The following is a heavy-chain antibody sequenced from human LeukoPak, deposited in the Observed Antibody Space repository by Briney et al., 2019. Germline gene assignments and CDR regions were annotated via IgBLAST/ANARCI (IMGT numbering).Heavy chain of an antibody. J-gene: IGHJ4*02. D-gene: IGHD3-10*01. CDR1: GFTFSSYS. Sequence: GGSLRLSCAAYGFTFSSYSMNWVRQAPGKGLEWVSSISSSSSYIYYADSVKGRFTISRDNSKNTLYLQMNSPRAEDTAVYYCARGLVGYYAQSYYFDYWGQGTLVTVSS. CDR3: ARGLVGYYAQSYYFDY. V-gene: IGHV3-21*04. CDR2: ISSSSSYI.